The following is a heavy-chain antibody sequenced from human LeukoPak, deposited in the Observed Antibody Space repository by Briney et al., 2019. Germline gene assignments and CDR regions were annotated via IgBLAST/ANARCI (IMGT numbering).Heavy chain of an antibody. CDR1: GYTFTSYD. D-gene: IGHD3-22*01. CDR2: MNPNSGNT. V-gene: IGHV1-8*01. J-gene: IGHJ4*02. Sequence: GASVKVPCKASGYTFTSYDINWVRQATGQGLEWMGWMNPNSGNTGYPQKFQGRVTMTRNTSISTAYMELSSLRSEDTAVYYCARDQAGYYDSSGYDYWGQGTLVTVSS. CDR3: ARDQAGYYDSSGYDY.